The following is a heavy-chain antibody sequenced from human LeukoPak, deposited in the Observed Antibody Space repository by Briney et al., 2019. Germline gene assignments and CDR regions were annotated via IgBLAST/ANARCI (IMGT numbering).Heavy chain of an antibody. Sequence: SETLSLTCAVYGGSFSGYYWSWIRQPPGKGLEWIGEINHSGSTNYDPSLKSRVTISVDASKNQFSLKLSSVTAADTAVYYCARSYRYSNHFDYWGQGTLVTVSS. V-gene: IGHV4-34*01. CDR2: INHSGST. J-gene: IGHJ4*02. CDR3: ARSYRYSNHFDY. D-gene: IGHD4-11*01. CDR1: GGSFSGYY.